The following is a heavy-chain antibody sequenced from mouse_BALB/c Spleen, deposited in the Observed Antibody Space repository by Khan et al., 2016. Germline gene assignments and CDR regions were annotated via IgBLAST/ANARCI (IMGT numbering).Heavy chain of an antibody. CDR1: VFNIKDYY. CDR2: IDPENGDT. V-gene: IGHV14-4*02. J-gene: IGHJ2*01. Sequence: IQLVQSGAELVRSGASVKLSCTASVFNIKDYYMHWVKQRHEQGLEWIGWIDPENGDTEYAPKFQGKATMTADTSSNAAYLQFSSLTSEDSAVYYCNAIYYGSDVYFDYWGQGTTLTVSS. D-gene: IGHD1-1*01. CDR3: NAIYYGSDVYFDY.